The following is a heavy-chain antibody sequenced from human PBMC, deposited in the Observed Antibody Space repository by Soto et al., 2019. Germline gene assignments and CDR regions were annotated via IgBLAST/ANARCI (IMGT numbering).Heavy chain of an antibody. D-gene: IGHD3-3*01. V-gene: IGHV3-33*01. J-gene: IGHJ4*02. CDR2: IWYDGSNK. CDR3: TRLYYDFWSGYLSDY. CDR1: GFTFSSYG. Sequence: GGSLRLSCAASGFTFSSYGMHWVRQAPGKGLEWVAVIWYDGSNKYYADSVKGRFTISRDDSKSIAYLQMNSLKTEDTAVYYCTRLYYDFWSGYLSDYWGQGTLVTVSS.